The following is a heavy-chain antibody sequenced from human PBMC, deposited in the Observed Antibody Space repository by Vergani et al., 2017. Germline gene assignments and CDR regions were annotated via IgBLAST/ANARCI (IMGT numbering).Heavy chain of an antibody. CDR1: GGSFTSYH. Sequence: QVQLQQWGGGLLKPSETLSLTCVVNGGSFTSYHWTWIRQSPGEGLEWVGDIDHTGRSDYNPSLKSRLTMSVDKSLNQFSLTLNSVTATDTAIYFCARVNTETNGHLYYYYYMDVWGQGTAVTVS. V-gene: IGHV4-34*01. J-gene: IGHJ6*03. CDR3: ARVNTETNGHLYYYYYMDV. D-gene: IGHD4-11*01. CDR2: IDHTGRS.